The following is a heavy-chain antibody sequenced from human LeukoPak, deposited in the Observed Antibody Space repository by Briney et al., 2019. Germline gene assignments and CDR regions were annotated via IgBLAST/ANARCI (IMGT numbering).Heavy chain of an antibody. CDR2: TYHSGNT. V-gene: IGHV4-59*01. J-gene: IGHJ6*03. CDR3: AGADPSGSGSWAYYYYYYMDV. D-gene: IGHD3-10*01. Sequence: PSETLSLTCTVSGGSISNYFWSWIRQPPGKGLEWIGYTYHSGNTNYSPSLKSRVTISVDTSNNQFSLKLSSVTAADTAVYYCAGADPSGSGSWAYYYYYYMDVWGKGSTVTVSS. CDR1: GGSISNYF.